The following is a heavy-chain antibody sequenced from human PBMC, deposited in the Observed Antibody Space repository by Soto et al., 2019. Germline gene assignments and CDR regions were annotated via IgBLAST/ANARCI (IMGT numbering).Heavy chain of an antibody. V-gene: IGHV3-23*01. J-gene: IGHJ6*02. CDR3: AKSQMVRGVINLYGMDV. Sequence: GGSLRLSCAASGFTFSSYAMSWVRQAPGKGLEWVSAISGSGGSTYYADSVKGRFTMSRDNSKNTLYLQMNSLRAEDTAVYYCAKSQMVRGVINLYGMDVWGQGTTVTVSS. D-gene: IGHD3-10*01. CDR2: ISGSGGST. CDR1: GFTFSSYA.